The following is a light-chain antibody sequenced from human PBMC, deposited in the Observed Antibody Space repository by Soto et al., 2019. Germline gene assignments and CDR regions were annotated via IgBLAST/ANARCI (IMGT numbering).Light chain of an antibody. CDR1: SSDVGGYDF. V-gene: IGLV2-11*01. CDR3: CSYAGSNTLNYV. CDR2: DVS. Sequence: QSALAQPRSVSGSPGQSVTISCTGTSSDVGGYDFVSWYQQHPGKAPKLMISDVSKRPSGVPDRFSGSKSGNTASLTISGLQAEDEAVYFCCSYAGSNTLNYVFGTGTKVTVL. J-gene: IGLJ1*01.